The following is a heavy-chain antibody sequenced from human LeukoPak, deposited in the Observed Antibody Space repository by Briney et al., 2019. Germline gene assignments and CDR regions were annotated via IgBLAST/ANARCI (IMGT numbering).Heavy chain of an antibody. Sequence: ASVKVSCKASGYTFTSFGISWVRQAPGQGREWMGWISAYNGNTNYAQNLQGRVTMTTDTSTSTAYMELRSLRSDDTAVYYCARSPRVAYYDSSGYYRWEDYWGQGTLVTVSS. CDR3: ARSPRVAYYDSSGYYRWEDY. D-gene: IGHD3-22*01. J-gene: IGHJ4*02. CDR2: ISAYNGNT. CDR1: GYTFTSFG. V-gene: IGHV1-18*01.